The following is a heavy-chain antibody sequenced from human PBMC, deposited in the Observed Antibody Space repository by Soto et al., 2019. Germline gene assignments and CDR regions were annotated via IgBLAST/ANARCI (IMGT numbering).Heavy chain of an antibody. CDR3: ARQPLREDSNFDY. J-gene: IGHJ4*02. Sequence: QLQLQESGPGLVKPSETLSLTCIVSGGSISSSSYYWGWIRQPPGKGLEWIGSIYYSGTTYYNPSLKSRVTMSVDTSKNQFSLKLSSVTAADTAVFYCARQPLREDSNFDYWGQGTLVTVSS. CDR2: IYYSGTT. CDR1: GGSISSSSYY. V-gene: IGHV4-39*01. D-gene: IGHD6-13*01.